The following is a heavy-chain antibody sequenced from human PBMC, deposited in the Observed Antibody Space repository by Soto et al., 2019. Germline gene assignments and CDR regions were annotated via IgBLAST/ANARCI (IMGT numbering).Heavy chain of an antibody. V-gene: IGHV1-18*04. J-gene: IGHJ4*02. CDR2: ISAYNGNT. CDR1: GYTFTSYG. Sequence: AAVKVSCKASGYTFTSYGISWLRQSPGQGLEWMGWISAYNGNTNYAQKLQGRVTMTTDTSTSTAYMELRSLRSDDTAVYYCARDKVVGATRGFDYWGQGTLVTVSS. CDR3: ARDKVVGATRGFDY. D-gene: IGHD2-15*01.